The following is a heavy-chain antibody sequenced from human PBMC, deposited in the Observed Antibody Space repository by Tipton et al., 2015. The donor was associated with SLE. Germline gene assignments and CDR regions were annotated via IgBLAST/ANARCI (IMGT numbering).Heavy chain of an antibody. V-gene: IGHV4-38-2*02. J-gene: IGHJ4*02. D-gene: IGHD3-16*01. Sequence: TLSLTCTVSGYSISSGYYWAWIRQPPGKGLEWIASIYHSGSTFYNLSLKSRVTISADTSKNQLSLRLTSVTAADTAVYYCARDPQGDERAPAAWWGQGTLVIVSS. CDR2: IYHSGST. CDR1: GYSISSGYY. CDR3: ARDPQGDERAPAAW.